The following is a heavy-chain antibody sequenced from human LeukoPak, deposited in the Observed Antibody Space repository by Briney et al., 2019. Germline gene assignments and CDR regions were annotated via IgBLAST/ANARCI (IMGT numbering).Heavy chain of an antibody. V-gene: IGHV4-59*01. D-gene: IGHD1-26*01. J-gene: IGHJ4*02. CDR3: ASTHSGSYSPTFDY. CDR1: GGSISSYY. Sequence: PSETLSFTCTVSGGSISSYYWSWIRQPPGKGLEWIGYIYYSGSTNYNPSLKSRVTISVDTSKNQFSLRLSSVTAADTAVYYCASTHSGSYSPTFDYWGQGTLVTVSS. CDR2: IYYSGST.